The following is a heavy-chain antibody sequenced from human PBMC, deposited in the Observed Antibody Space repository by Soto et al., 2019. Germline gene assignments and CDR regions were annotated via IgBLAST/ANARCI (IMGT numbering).Heavy chain of an antibody. Sequence: QVQLVESGGGVVQPGRSLRLSCAASGFNFSSYAMHWVRQAPGKGLEWVAVISYDGSNKYYADSVKGRFTISRDNSKNTLYLQMNSLRAEDTAVYYCARGTPLTGGYSWDYWGQGTLVTVSS. CDR3: ARGTPLTGGYSWDY. V-gene: IGHV3-30-3*01. CDR2: ISYDGSNK. CDR1: GFNFSSYA. D-gene: IGHD3-9*01. J-gene: IGHJ4*02.